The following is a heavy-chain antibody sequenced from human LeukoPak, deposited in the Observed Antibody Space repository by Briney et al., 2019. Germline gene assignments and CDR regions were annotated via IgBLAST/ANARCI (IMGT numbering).Heavy chain of an antibody. V-gene: IGHV3-13*01. Sequence: GGSLRLSCAVSGFTFSSYDMHWVRQATGKGLEWVSAIGTAGDTYYPGSVKGRFTISRENAKNSLYLQMNSLRAGDTAVYYCARARKYSSGWYRYYYYYYYMDVWGKGTTVTISS. CDR1: GFTFSSYD. CDR3: ARARKYSSGWYRYYYYYYYMDV. CDR2: IGTAGDT. D-gene: IGHD6-19*01. J-gene: IGHJ6*03.